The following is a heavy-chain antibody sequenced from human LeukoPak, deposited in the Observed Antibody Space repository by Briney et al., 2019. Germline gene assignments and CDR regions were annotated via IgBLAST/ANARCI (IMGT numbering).Heavy chain of an antibody. CDR3: ARDRYYGSGSYYNWTDH. Sequence: SVKVSCKASGGTFSSYAISWVRQAPGQGLEWMRRIIPILGIANYAQKFQGRVTITADKSTSTAYMELSSLRSEDTAVYYCARDRYYGSGSYYNWTDHWGQGTLVTVSS. V-gene: IGHV1-69*04. CDR1: GGTFSSYA. J-gene: IGHJ5*02. D-gene: IGHD3-10*01. CDR2: IIPILGIA.